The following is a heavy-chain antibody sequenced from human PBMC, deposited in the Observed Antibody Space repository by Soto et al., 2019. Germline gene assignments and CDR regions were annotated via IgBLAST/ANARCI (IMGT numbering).Heavy chain of an antibody. J-gene: IGHJ6*02. V-gene: IGHV4-39*01. CDR2: IYYTGST. CDR1: GGSISSSSYY. CDR3: ARQATYSLDV. D-gene: IGHD2-15*01. Sequence: SETLSLTCTVSGGSISSSSYYWGWIRQPPGKGLEWIGTIYYTGSTYYNPSLKSRVTISADTSKNQFSLMLTSLTAADTAVYYCARQATYSLDVWGQGTTVTV.